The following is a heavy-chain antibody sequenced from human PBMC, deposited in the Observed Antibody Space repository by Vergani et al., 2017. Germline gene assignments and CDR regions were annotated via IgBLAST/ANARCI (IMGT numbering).Heavy chain of an antibody. Sequence: EVQLVESGGGLIHPGGSLRLSCEGSGFSFSGYWMHWVRQSPEKGLVWVSRMKSDGSITNYADSVKGRFTISRDNAKNTLYLEMNSLRGDDTAIYYCVRARCSGPCFMSNWFDSWGQGTLVTVSS. V-gene: IGHV3-74*01. D-gene: IGHD5-12*01. CDR2: MKSDGSIT. J-gene: IGHJ5*01. CDR3: VRARCSGPCFMSNWFDS. CDR1: GFSFSGYW.